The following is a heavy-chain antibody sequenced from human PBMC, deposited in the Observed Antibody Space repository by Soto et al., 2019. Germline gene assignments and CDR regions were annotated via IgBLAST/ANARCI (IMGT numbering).Heavy chain of an antibody. D-gene: IGHD1-1*01. CDR3: ARGRYGDY. J-gene: IGHJ4*02. V-gene: IGHV1-18*01. CDR1: GYTFTSYG. Sequence: QVHLVQSGAEVKKPGASVKVSCKASGYTFTSYGITWVRQAPGQGLEWMGWISAHNGNTDYAQKLQGRVIVTRDTSTSTAYMELRSLISDATAVYYCARGRYGDYWGQGALFTVSS. CDR2: ISAHNGNT.